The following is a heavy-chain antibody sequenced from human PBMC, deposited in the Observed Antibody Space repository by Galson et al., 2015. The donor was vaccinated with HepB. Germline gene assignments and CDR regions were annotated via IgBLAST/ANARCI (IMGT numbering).Heavy chain of an antibody. V-gene: IGHV3-7*01. CDR3: TRWAGIKVPPTSYYYMDV. Sequence: SLRLSCAASGFTFSSYRMSWLRQAPGKGLEWVAHIKQDGSERSYVESVEGRFTISRDNAKNSLHLQMNSLRAEDTAMYYCTRWAGIKVPPTSYYYMDVWGKGTTVTVSS. CDR2: IKQDGSER. CDR1: GFTFSSYR. J-gene: IGHJ6*03. D-gene: IGHD1-14*01.